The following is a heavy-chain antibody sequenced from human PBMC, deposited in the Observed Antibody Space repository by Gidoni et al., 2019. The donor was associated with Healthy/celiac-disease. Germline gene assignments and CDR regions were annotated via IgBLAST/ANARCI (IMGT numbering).Heavy chain of an antibody. J-gene: IGHJ4*02. CDR2: ISGSGGST. CDR1: GFTFSSYA. CDR3: AKDWLGVTDFDY. D-gene: IGHD3-22*01. Sequence: EVQLLESGGGLVQPGGYLRRSCAASGFTFSSYAMSWVRQAPGKGLEWVSAISGSGGSTYYADSVKGRFTISRDNSKNTLYLQMNSLRAEDTAVYYCAKDWLGVTDFDYWGQGTLVTVSS. V-gene: IGHV3-23*01.